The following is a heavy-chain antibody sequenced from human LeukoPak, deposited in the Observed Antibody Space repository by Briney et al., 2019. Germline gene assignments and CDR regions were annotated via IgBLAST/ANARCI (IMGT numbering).Heavy chain of an antibody. CDR3: AKVHSYSYVLTSLDRDGVDY. J-gene: IGHJ4*02. CDR1: GFTFDDYA. CDR2: ISGDGGST. Sequence: PGGSLRLSCAASGFTFDDYAMHWVRQAPGKGLEWVSLISGDGGSTYYADSVKGRFTISRDNSKNSLYLQMNSLRTEDTALYYCAKVHSYSYVLTSLDRDGVDYWGQGTLVTVSS. D-gene: IGHD5-18*01. V-gene: IGHV3-43*02.